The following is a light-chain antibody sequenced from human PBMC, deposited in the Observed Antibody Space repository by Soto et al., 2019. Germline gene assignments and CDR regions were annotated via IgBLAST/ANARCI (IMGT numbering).Light chain of an antibody. CDR2: TDN. J-gene: IGLJ3*02. V-gene: IGLV1-44*01. Sequence: QSVLTQPPSASGTPGQRVTISCSGSNSNIGRHTVNWYQQLPGTAPKLLIYTDNQRPSGVPARFSDSKSGTSASLAISGLQSEDEAEYYCAAWDDSLQAWVFGGGTKLTVL. CDR1: NSNIGRHT. CDR3: AAWDDSLQAWV.